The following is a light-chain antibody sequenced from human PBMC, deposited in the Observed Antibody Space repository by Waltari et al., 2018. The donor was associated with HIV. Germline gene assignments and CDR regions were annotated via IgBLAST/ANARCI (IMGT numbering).Light chain of an antibody. CDR2: DNN. CDR1: RSNIGSNP. J-gene: IGLJ2*01. V-gene: IGLV1-44*01. CDR3: AAWDDSLDGL. Sequence: QSVLTQPPSASGTPGQRVTISCSGRRSNIGSNPVSWYQQLPGTAPKLLISDNNQRPSVVPDRFSGSKSGTSASLAISGLQSEDEGDYYCAAWDDSLDGLFGGGTKLTV.